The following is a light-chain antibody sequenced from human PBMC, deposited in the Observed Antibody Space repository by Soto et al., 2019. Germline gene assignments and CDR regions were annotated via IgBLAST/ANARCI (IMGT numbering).Light chain of an antibody. J-gene: IGKJ4*01. CDR3: QHYNCSLLT. CDR1: QSISSW. V-gene: IGKV1-5*01. Sequence: DIQMTQSPSTLSASVGERVTITCRASQSISSWLAWYQQKPGKAPKLLIYDASSWESAVPSRFSGSGSGTEFTLTISSLHPDDLATYYCQHYNCSLLTFGGGTKVEIK. CDR2: DAS.